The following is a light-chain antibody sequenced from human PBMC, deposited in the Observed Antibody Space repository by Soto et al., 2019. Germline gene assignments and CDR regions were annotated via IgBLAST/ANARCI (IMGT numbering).Light chain of an antibody. Sequence: AIRMTQSPSSLSASTGDRVTITCRASQGISSYLAWYQQKPGKAPKLLIYAASTLQSGVPSRFSGSGSVTDFTLTISCLQSEDFATYYCQQYYSYHRTFGQGTKVEIK. J-gene: IGKJ1*01. CDR2: AAS. CDR1: QGISSY. CDR3: QQYYSYHRT. V-gene: IGKV1-8*01.